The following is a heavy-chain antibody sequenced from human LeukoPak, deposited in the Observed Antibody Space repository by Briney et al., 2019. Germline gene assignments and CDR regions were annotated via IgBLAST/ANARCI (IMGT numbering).Heavy chain of an antibody. V-gene: IGHV1-2*02. D-gene: IGHD2-15*01. J-gene: IGHJ4*02. CDR3: ARAVVAASLLLTN. CDR2: INPNSGGT. Sequence: ASVKVSCKASGYTFTGYYMHWVRQAPGQGLEWMGWINPNSGGTNYARKFQGRVTMTRDTSISTAYMELSRLRSDDTAVYYCARAVVAASLLLTNWGQGTLVTVSS. CDR1: GYTFTGYY.